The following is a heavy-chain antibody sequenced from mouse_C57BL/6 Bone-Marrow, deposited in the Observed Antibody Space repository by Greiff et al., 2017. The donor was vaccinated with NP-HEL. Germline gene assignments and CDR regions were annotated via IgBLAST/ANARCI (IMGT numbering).Heavy chain of an antibody. CDR1: GFSLTSYG. CDR3: AKNRMITTVDWYFDV. J-gene: IGHJ1*03. Sequence: QVQLQQSGPGLVQPSQSLSITCTVSGFSLTSYGVHWVRQSPGKGLEWLGVIWRGGSTDYNAAFMSRLSITKDNSKSQVFFKMNSLQADDTAIYYWAKNRMITTVDWYFDVWGTGTTVTGSS. D-gene: IGHD1-1*01. V-gene: IGHV2-5*01. CDR2: IWRGGST.